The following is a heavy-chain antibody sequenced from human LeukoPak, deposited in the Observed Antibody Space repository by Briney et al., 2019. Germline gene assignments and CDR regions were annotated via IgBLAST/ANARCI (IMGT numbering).Heavy chain of an antibody. CDR2: VSDGGTP. CDR3: ARQKWDRLTYYCYGMDV. Sequence: PSQTLSLTCTVSGYSINNYYWSWIRQPPGKGLEWLGYVSDGGTPDYNPSLKSRATISLDTSRIQFSLQLRSVTAADTAEYYCARQKWDRLTYYCYGMDVWGQGTTVTVSS. CDR1: GYSINNYY. V-gene: IGHV4-59*08. J-gene: IGHJ6*02. D-gene: IGHD1-26*01.